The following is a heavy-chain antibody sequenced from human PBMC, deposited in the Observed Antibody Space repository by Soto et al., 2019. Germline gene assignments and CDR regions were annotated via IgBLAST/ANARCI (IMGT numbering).Heavy chain of an antibody. J-gene: IGHJ4*02. D-gene: IGHD1-26*01. CDR1: GGSISSYY. CDR3: ARARGGYKTPYYFDY. CDR2: IYYSGST. Sequence: PSETLSLTCTVSGGSISSYYWSWIRQPPGKGLEWIGYIYYSGSTNYNPSLKSRVTISVDTSKNQFSLKLSSVTAADTAVYYCARARGGYKTPYYFDYWGQGSLVTVAS. V-gene: IGHV4-59*01.